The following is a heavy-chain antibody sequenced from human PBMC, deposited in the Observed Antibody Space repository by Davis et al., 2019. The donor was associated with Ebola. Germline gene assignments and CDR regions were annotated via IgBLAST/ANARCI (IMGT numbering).Heavy chain of an antibody. D-gene: IGHD3-3*01. CDR3: ARDDLGVILEV. CDR1: GYTFTSFD. J-gene: IGHJ3*01. V-gene: IGHV1-8*01. Sequence: ASVKVSCKASGYTFTSFDINWVRQATGQGLEWMGWINPNSGDTGYGQKFQGRVTMTRDTSISTAYMDLSRLISDDTAVYYCARDDLGVILEVWGQGTMVTVSS. CDR2: INPNSGDT.